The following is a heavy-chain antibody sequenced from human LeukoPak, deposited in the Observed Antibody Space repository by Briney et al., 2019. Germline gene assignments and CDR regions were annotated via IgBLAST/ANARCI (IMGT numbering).Heavy chain of an antibody. Sequence: TGGSLRLSCAASGFTFSSYAMHWVRQAPGKGLEWVANIKQDGSEKYYVDSVKGRFTIPRDNAKNSLYLQMNSLRAEDTAVYYCARDASSVSTTVVTPMSRYYYYYYMDVWGKGTTVTVSS. J-gene: IGHJ6*03. CDR2: IKQDGSEK. D-gene: IGHD4-23*01. CDR1: GFTFSSYA. CDR3: ARDASSVSTTVVTPMSRYYYYYYMDV. V-gene: IGHV3-7*01.